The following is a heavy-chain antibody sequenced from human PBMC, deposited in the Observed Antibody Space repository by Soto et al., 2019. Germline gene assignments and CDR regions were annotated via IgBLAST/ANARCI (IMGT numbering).Heavy chain of an antibody. CDR1: GFTVRNYD. CDR2: ISAAGDP. Sequence: EVQLVESGGGLVQPGGSLRLSCEASGFTVRNYDMHWVRQGTGKGLEWVSGISAAGDPDYADSVEGRFTISRENAQNSFFLQMHSLRVGDTAVYYCARTDRDFYGLDVWGQGTTVIVSS. CDR3: ARTDRDFYGLDV. J-gene: IGHJ6*02. V-gene: IGHV3-13*05.